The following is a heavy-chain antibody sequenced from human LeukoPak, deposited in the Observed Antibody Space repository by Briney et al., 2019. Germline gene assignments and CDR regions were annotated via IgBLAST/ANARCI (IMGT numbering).Heavy chain of an antibody. CDR2: IYPGDSDT. V-gene: IGHV5-51*01. J-gene: IGHJ4*02. Sequence: GESLKISCKGSGYSFTSYRIGWVRQMPGKGLEWMGIIYPGDSDTRYSPSFQGQVTISADKSISTAYLQWSSLKASDTAMYYCASGRGDCSGGSCYSYFDYWGQGTLVTVSS. CDR1: GYSFTSYR. D-gene: IGHD2-15*01. CDR3: ASGRGDCSGGSCYSYFDY.